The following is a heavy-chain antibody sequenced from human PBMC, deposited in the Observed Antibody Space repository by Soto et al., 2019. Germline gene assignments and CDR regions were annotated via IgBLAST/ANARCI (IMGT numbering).Heavy chain of an antibody. CDR1: GDTFTDYY. CDR3: ARGGHVVVVPAALDD. Sequence: QVQLVQSGAEVKKPGASVKVSCKASGDTFTDYYIHWVRQAPGQGLEWMGTVNPSGGHTTYAQHFLGRVTMTRDTSTSTPYMELTSLTSEDTAVYYCARGGHVVVVPAALDDWGQGTLVTVSS. D-gene: IGHD2-21*02. V-gene: IGHV1-46*01. CDR2: VNPSGGHT. J-gene: IGHJ4*02.